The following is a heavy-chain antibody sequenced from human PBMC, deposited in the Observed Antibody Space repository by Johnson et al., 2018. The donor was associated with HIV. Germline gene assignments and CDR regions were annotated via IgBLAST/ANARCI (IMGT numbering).Heavy chain of an antibody. V-gene: IGHV3-30*02. Sequence: QVLLLESGGGVVQPGGSLRLSCAASGFTFSSYGMHWVRQAPGKGLEWVAFIRYDGSNKYYADSVKGRFTISRDNSKNTLYLQMNSLRAEDTAVYYCAKDATLQDGTGAFDIWGQGTMVTVSS. D-gene: IGHD1-1*01. J-gene: IGHJ3*02. CDR3: AKDATLQDGTGAFDI. CDR1: GFTFSSYG. CDR2: IRYDGSNK.